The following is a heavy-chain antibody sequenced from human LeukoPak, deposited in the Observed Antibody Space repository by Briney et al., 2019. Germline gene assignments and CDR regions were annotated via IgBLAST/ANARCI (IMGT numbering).Heavy chain of an antibody. D-gene: IGHD3-10*01. CDR2: IKTKTDGGTT. J-gene: IGHJ4*02. CDR1: GFTFSNAW. CDR3: STVSWPRPTLWLGDLQLDY. V-gene: IGHV3-15*01. Sequence: GGSLRLSCAASGFTFSNAWMSWVRQAPGKGLEWVGRIKTKTDGGTTDYAAPVKGRFTISRDDSKNTLYLQMNNLKTEDTAVYYCSTVSWPRPTLWLGDLQLDYGGQGTLVTVSS.